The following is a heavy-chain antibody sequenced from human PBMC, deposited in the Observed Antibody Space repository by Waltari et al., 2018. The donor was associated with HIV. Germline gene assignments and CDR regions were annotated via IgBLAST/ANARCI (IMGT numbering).Heavy chain of an antibody. CDR1: GGSISSSTYY. CDR3: ARVLILGLYTINCEYYFDY. J-gene: IGHJ4*02. CDR2: IDYSGTT. D-gene: IGHD3-16*01. V-gene: IGHV4-39*07. Sequence: QLQLRESGPGLVKSETLSLTCTVSGGSISSSTYYWGWIRQPPGKGLEWIGSIDYSGTTYYNPALKSRATMSVDTSKRQFSGKLSSVTAADTAVYYCARVLILGLYTINCEYYFDYWGLGSLVTVSS.